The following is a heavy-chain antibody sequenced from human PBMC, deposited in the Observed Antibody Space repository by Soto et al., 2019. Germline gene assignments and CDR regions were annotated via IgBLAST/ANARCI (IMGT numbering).Heavy chain of an antibody. J-gene: IGHJ4*02. D-gene: IGHD1-26*01. CDR2: INHSGST. CDR1: GGSFSGYY. V-gene: IGHV4-34*01. CDR3: ARLRWEHPWVFDY. Sequence: CETLSLTCAVYGGSFSGYYWSYIRQPPGKGLEWIGEINHSGSTNYNPSLKSRVTISVDTSKNQFSLKLSSVTAADTAVYYCARLRWEHPWVFDYWGQGTLVTVSP.